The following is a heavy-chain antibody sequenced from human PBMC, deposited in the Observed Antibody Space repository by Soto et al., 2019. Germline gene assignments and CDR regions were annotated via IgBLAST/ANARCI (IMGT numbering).Heavy chain of an antibody. Sequence: QVQLVQSGAEVKEPGASVKVSCKASGYSFTDHYMHWVRQAPGQGLEWMGWINPNSGGTKSAQQFQGRVTMTRDTSNSTAYMELNRLRFDDTAVYYCARGKEIPDYWNFDLWGRGTLVTVSS. CDR2: INPNSGGT. CDR1: GYSFTDHY. V-gene: IGHV1-2*02. D-gene: IGHD2-2*02. CDR3: ARGKEIPDYWNFDL. J-gene: IGHJ2*01.